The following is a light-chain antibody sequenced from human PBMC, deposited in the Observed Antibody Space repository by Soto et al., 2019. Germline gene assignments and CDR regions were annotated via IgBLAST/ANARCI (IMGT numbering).Light chain of an antibody. CDR2: AAS. J-gene: IGKJ1*01. CDR1: QSVSSYY. Sequence: EMVLTQSQGTLSLCPGERATLSCRASQSVSSYYLAWYQQKPGQAPRLLIYAASSRATGIPDRFSGGGSGTDFTLTISRLEPEDFAVYYCQQCGSSPWTFGQGTKVDI. CDR3: QQCGSSPWT. V-gene: IGKV3-20*01.